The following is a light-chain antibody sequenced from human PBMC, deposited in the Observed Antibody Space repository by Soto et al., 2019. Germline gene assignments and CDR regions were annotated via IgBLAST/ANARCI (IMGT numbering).Light chain of an antibody. CDR3: QQRSNWPPIT. CDR2: GIS. Sequence: EIVLTQSPGTLSLSPGERATLSYRVSQSVSSSYLAWYQQHPGQPPRLLIYGISTRATGIPARFSGSGSGTEFSLTISSLQSEDFAVYYCQQRSNWPPITFGQGTKVDIK. CDR1: QSVSSSY. V-gene: IGKV3D-20*02. J-gene: IGKJ1*01.